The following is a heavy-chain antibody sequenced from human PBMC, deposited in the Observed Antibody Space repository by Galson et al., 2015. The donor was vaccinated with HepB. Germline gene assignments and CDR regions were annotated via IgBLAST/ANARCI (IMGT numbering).Heavy chain of an antibody. CDR1: GYTFTDYF. V-gene: IGHV1-2*06. CDR2: INPNTGGT. J-gene: IGHJ5*01. CDR3: ARDGLRLYHFASETVDS. D-gene: IGHD3-10*01. Sequence: SVKVSCKASGYTFTDYFMHWLRQAPGQGLEWLGRINPNTGGTNVAQKFQGRVTLTRDSSINTAYMELSSLRSDDTAVYYCARDGLRLYHFASETVDSWGQGTLVTVSS.